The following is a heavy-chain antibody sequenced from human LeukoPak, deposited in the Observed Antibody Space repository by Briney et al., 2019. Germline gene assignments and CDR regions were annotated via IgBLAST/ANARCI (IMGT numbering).Heavy chain of an antibody. D-gene: IGHD1-14*01. CDR3: AKDLTLLRPSSPDY. CDR2: IRYDGSNK. V-gene: IGHV3-30*02. J-gene: IGHJ4*02. Sequence: PGGSLRLPCAASGFTFSSYGMRWVRQAPGKGLEWVAFIRYDGSNKYYADSVKGRFTISRDNSKNTLYLQMNSLRAEDTAVYYCAKDLTLLRPSSPDYWGQGTLVTVSS. CDR1: GFTFSSYG.